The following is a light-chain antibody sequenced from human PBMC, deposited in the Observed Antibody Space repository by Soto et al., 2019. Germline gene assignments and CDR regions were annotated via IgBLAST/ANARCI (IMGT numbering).Light chain of an antibody. CDR3: QQYESLPLT. CDR1: QDISNY. V-gene: IGKV1-33*01. J-gene: IGKJ5*01. Sequence: DIQMTQSPSSLSASVGARVTITCQASQDISNYLNWYQQKPGKAPKLLIYDASDLETGVPSRFSGSGSGTGFTFTISSLQPEDFATYYCQQYESLPLTFGQGTRLEI. CDR2: DAS.